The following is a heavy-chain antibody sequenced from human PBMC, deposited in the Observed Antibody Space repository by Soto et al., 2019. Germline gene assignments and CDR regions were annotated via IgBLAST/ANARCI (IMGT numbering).Heavy chain of an antibody. D-gene: IGHD2-21*01. J-gene: IGHJ6*02. CDR2: ISYDGSNK. V-gene: IGHV3-30*18. CDR3: AKAISPLYYYYGLDV. Sequence: GGSLRLSCAASGFTFSSYSMNWVRQAPGKGLEWVAVISYDGSNKHYADSVEGRFTISRDKSKNTLYLQMNSLRAEDTAVYYCAKAISPLYYYYGLDVWGQGTTVTVSS. CDR1: GFTFSSYS.